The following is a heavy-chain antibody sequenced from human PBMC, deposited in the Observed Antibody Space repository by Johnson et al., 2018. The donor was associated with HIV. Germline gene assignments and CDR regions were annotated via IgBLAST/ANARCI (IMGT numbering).Heavy chain of an antibody. D-gene: IGHD6-6*01. J-gene: IGHJ3*02. CDR1: GFTFDDYG. V-gene: IGHV3-20*04. Sequence: MQLVESGGGLVQPGGSLRLSCAASGFTFDDYGMSLVRQGPGKGLEWVSGINWNGGSTGYADSLKGRFTISRDNAKNSLYLQMNSLRAEDTALYYCARDRYSSSSVAFDIWGQGTMVTVSS. CDR2: INWNGGST. CDR3: ARDRYSSSSVAFDI.